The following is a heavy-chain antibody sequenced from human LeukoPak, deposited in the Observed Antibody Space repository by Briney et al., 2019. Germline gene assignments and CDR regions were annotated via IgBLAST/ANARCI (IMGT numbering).Heavy chain of an antibody. D-gene: IGHD2-15*01. J-gene: IGHJ3*02. CDR3: AGAVASDAFDI. CDR1: GGTFISYA. CDR2: IIPILGIA. V-gene: IGHV1-69*04. Sequence: SVKVSCKASGGTFISYAISWVRQAPGQGLEWMGRIIPILGIANYAQKFQGRVTITADKSTGTAYMELSSLRSEDTAVYYCAGAVASDAFDIWGQGTMVTVSS.